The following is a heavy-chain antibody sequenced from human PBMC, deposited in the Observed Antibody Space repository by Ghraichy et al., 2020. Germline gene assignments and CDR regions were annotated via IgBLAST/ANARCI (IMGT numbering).Heavy chain of an antibody. Sequence: SQTLSLTCAVYGGSFSGYYWNWIRHPPGKRLEWLGDISHSGGTNYNPSLRSRLTISVDTSKNQFSLKLSSVTAADTAVYYCARSSSSYDNSGWYKEAGQVPYWGQGTLVTVYS. CDR1: GGSFSGYY. V-gene: IGHV4-34*01. CDR3: ARSSSSYDNSGWYKEAGQVPY. CDR2: ISHSGGT. D-gene: IGHD6-19*01. J-gene: IGHJ4*02.